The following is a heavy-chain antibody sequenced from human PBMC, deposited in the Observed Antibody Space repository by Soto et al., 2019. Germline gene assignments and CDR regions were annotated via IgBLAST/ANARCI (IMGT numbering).Heavy chain of an antibody. Sequence: QITLKESGPTLVKPTQTLTLTCTFSGFSLSTSGVGVGWIRQPPGKALEWLALIYWDDDKRYSPSLRSRLTISKDHSKNQVVLTMTNMDPVDTATYHCIQSRCGGDCLQSYASHYYYGMDVWGQGTTVTVSS. CDR1: GFSLSTSGVG. V-gene: IGHV2-5*02. CDR3: IQSRCGGDCLQSYASHYYYGMDV. CDR2: IYWDDDK. D-gene: IGHD2-21*02. J-gene: IGHJ6*02.